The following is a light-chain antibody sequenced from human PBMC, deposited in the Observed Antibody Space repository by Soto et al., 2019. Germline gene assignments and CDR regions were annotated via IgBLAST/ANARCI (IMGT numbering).Light chain of an antibody. V-gene: IGKV1-9*01. CDR1: LPISNY. CDR3: QQLNSFPLT. J-gene: IGKJ4*01. CDR2: VAS. Sequence: DIQMTQSPSSLSASLGDRFTITWQASLPISNYLAWYQKKPGEAPKLLIYVASTLHSGLPSRFSGSGSGTEFTLTISSLQPEDFATYYCQQLNSFPLTFGGGTKVDIK.